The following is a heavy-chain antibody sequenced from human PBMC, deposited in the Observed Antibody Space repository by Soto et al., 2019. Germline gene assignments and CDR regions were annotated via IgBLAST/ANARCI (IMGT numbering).Heavy chain of an antibody. V-gene: IGHV5-10-1*01. D-gene: IGHD1-1*01. Sequence: GESLKISCKGSGYSFTTYWISWVRQMPGKGLEWMGRIDPSDSYTKYSPSFQGHVTISADRSISTAYLQWSSLKASDAAMYYCARQEPDYYYYYGMDVWGQGTTVTVSS. CDR2: IDPSDSYT. CDR1: GYSFTTYW. CDR3: ARQEPDYYYYYGMDV. J-gene: IGHJ6*02.